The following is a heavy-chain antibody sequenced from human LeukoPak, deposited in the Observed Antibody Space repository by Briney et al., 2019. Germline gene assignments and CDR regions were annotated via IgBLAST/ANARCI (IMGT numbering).Heavy chain of an antibody. CDR3: ARGRYYDSSGYRDF. CDR2: ISSSSGYI. J-gene: IGHJ4*02. D-gene: IGHD3-22*01. V-gene: IGHV3-21*04. Sequence: GGSLRLSCAASGFTFSSYIMNWVRQAPGKGLEWVSSISSSSGYIYYADSVKGRFTISRDNSKNTVYLQMNSLRAEDTAVYYCARGRYYDSSGYRDFWGQGTLVTVSS. CDR1: GFTFSSYI.